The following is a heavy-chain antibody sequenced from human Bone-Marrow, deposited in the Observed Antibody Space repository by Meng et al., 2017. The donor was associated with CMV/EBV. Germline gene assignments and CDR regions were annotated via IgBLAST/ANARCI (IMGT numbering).Heavy chain of an antibody. J-gene: IGHJ6*02. V-gene: IGHV3-7*01. Sequence: GESLKISCVASGFTVSNSWMSWVRQAPGKGLEWVANINHDGSKKYYVDSVEGRFTVSRDNVADSLYLQMNSLRAEDTAVYYCARGCSSTSCYYYYYYGMDVWGQGTTVTVSS. CDR3: ARGCSSTSCYYYYYYGMDV. CDR1: GFTVSNSW. CDR2: INHDGSKK. D-gene: IGHD2-2*01.